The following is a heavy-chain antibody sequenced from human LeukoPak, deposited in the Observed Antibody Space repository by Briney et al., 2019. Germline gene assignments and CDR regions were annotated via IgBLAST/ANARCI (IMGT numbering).Heavy chain of an antibody. CDR3: AMDGVAGSFDY. D-gene: IGHD6-19*01. CDR2: ISGSGGST. J-gene: IGHJ4*02. CDR1: GFTFSSYA. V-gene: IGHV3-23*01. Sequence: GGSLRLSCAASGFTFSSYAMSGVRQAPGKGLEWVSAISGSGGSTYYANSVKGRFTISRDNSKNTLYLQMNSMRAEDTAVYYCAMDGVAGSFDYWGQGTLVTVSS.